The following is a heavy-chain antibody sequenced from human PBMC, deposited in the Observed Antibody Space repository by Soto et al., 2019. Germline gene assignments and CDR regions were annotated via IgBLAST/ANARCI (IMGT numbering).Heavy chain of an antibody. Sequence: QVHLVQSGGEVKKPGASVKISCQTSCYTFSNYGITSVRQAPGQGREWVGWVNGDSGNTNYAQNLEGRVTMTTDASTATADMELRNLRSDDTATYYGARGTGLNDGSDLWGQGTVVTVSS. V-gene: IGHV1-18*01. CDR3: ARGTGLNDGSDL. J-gene: IGHJ3*01. CDR2: VNGDSGNT. CDR1: CYTFSNYG.